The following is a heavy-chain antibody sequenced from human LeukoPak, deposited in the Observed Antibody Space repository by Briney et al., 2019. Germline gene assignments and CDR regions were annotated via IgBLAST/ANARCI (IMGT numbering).Heavy chain of an antibody. J-gene: IGHJ6*03. Sequence: GASVNVSCKASGGTFSSYAISWVRQAPGQGLEWMGGIIPVFGTANYAQKFQGRVTITADESTSTAYMELSSLRSDYTAVYYCASGPRGYDFSVVYYMDVWGKGTTVTVSS. D-gene: IGHD3-3*01. V-gene: IGHV1-69*01. CDR2: IIPVFGTA. CDR3: ASGPRGYDFSVVYYMDV. CDR1: GGTFSSYA.